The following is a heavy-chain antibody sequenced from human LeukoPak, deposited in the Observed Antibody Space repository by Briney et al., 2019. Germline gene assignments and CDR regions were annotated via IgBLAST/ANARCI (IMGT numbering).Heavy chain of an antibody. D-gene: IGHD3-9*01. CDR2: INHSGST. CDR1: GGSISSYY. CDR3: ARGLRYFPAV. V-gene: IGHV4-34*01. Sequence: SETLSLTCTVSGGSISSYYWSWIRQPPGKGLEWIGEINHSGSTNYNPSLKSRVTISVDTSKNQFSLKLSSVTAADTAVYYCARGLRYFPAVWGQGTLVTVSS. J-gene: IGHJ4*02.